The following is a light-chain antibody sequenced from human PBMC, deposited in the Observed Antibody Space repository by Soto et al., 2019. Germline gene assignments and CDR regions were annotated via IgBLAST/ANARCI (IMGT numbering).Light chain of an antibody. CDR1: QSVSNK. Sequence: EIVMTQSPATLSVSPGERATLSCRASQSVSNKLAWYQHKPGQAPRVLIYDTSTRAAGIPARFSGSGSGTDFTLTISGLEPEDFAVYYCQQYGSSSITFGQGTRLEIK. J-gene: IGKJ5*01. CDR2: DTS. CDR3: QQYGSSSIT. V-gene: IGKV3-15*01.